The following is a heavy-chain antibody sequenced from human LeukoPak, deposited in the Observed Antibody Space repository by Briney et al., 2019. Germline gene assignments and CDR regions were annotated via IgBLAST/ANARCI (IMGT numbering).Heavy chain of an antibody. CDR3: ARADRIVGATLNYYYYYMDV. V-gene: IGHV3-30*04. Sequence: GGSLRLSCAASEFTFSRYAMHWVRQAPGKGLEWVAVISYDGSNKYYADSVKGRFTISRDNSKNTLYLQMNSLRAEDTAVYYCARADRIVGATLNYYYYYMDVWGKGTTVTVSS. CDR1: EFTFSRYA. J-gene: IGHJ6*03. D-gene: IGHD1-26*01. CDR2: ISYDGSNK.